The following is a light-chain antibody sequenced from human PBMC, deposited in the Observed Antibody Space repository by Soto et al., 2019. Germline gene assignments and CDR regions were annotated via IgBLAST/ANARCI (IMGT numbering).Light chain of an antibody. CDR2: EVN. CDR1: CSDVGSYNR. CDR3: SSYTSSNTYV. V-gene: IGLV2-18*02. J-gene: IGLJ1*01. Sequence: QSDLTQPPSVSGSPGQSVAISCTGTCSDVGSYNRVAWYQQPPGTAPKLMISEVNNRPSGVPDRFSGSKSGNTASLTISGLQAEDEADYYCSSYTSSNTYVFGTGTKLTVL.